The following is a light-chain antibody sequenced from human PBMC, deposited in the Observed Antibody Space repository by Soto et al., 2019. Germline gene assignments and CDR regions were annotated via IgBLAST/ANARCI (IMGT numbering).Light chain of an antibody. CDR1: SSNIGSNF. J-gene: IGLJ2*01. Sequence: QPVLTQAPSASGTPGQRVTIYCSGSSSNIGSNFVYWYQKFPGTAPKVLIYRNDQRPSGVPDRFSGSKSGTSAALAISGLRSEDEADYYCAVWDDSLNGSVAFGGGTKLTVL. V-gene: IGLV1-47*01. CDR2: RND. CDR3: AVWDDSLNGSVA.